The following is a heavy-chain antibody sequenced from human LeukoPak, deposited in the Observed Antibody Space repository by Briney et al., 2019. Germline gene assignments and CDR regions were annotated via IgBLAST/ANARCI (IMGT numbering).Heavy chain of an antibody. CDR1: GFTFDDYG. Sequence: GGSLRLSCAASGFTFDDYGMSWVRQAPGKGLEWVSGINWNGGSTGYADSVKGRFTISRDNAKNSLFLQMNSLRAEDTAVYYCARGGYSGSDWTTWGQGTLVTVSS. J-gene: IGHJ5*02. D-gene: IGHD5-12*01. V-gene: IGHV3-20*04. CDR3: ARGGYSGSDWTT. CDR2: INWNGGST.